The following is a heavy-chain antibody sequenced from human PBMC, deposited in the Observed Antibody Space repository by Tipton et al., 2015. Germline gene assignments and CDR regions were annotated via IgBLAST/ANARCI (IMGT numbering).Heavy chain of an antibody. V-gene: IGHV3-7*03. CDR1: GFTFITYS. D-gene: IGHD3-3*02. CDR3: ATHRRGAKRIRLVYGRTYYHFAMDI. J-gene: IGHJ6*02. CDR2: IKLDGGEG. Sequence: SLRLSCAASGFTFITYSMTWVRQGPGKGLEWVASIKLDGGEGSYVDSVKGRFTISRDNAKNSLYLQMNSPRAEDTAVYYCATHRRGAKRIRLVYGRTYYHFAMDIWGQGTTVTVSS.